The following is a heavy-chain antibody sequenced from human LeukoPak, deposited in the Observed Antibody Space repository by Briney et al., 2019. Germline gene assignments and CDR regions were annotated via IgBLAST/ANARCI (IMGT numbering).Heavy chain of an antibody. CDR2: IWYDGSNR. CDR3: ARGLVPGFLDY. D-gene: IGHD4-11*01. V-gene: IGHV3-33*01. J-gene: IGHJ4*02. Sequence: GGSLRLSCAASGFTFSRYGMHWVRQAPGKGLEWVAVIWYDGSNRQYADSVKGRFTISRDNSKNTLYLQMNSLRAEDTAVYYCARGLVPGFLDYWGQGTPVTVSS. CDR1: GFTFSRYG.